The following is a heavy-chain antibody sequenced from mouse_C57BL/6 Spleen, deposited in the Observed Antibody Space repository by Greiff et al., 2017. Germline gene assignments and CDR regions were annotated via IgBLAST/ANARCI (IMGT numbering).Heavy chain of an antibody. Sequence: VQLQQPGAELVRPGSSVKLSCKASGFTFTSYWMHWVKQRPIQGLEWIGNIDPSDSATYSNQKFKDKGTFTVDKSSSTAYMQLSSLTSEDSAVYYWSRGGYYGSSYPYYFDDWGQGTTLTVSS. CDR3: SRGGYYGSSYPYYFDD. V-gene: IGHV1-52*01. J-gene: IGHJ2*01. CDR1: GFTFTSYW. CDR2: IDPSDSAT. D-gene: IGHD1-1*01.